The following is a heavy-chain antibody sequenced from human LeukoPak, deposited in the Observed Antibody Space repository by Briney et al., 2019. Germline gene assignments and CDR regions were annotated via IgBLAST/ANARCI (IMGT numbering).Heavy chain of an antibody. J-gene: IGHJ4*02. D-gene: IGHD2-2*01. CDR2: ISGSGGST. V-gene: IGHV3-23*01. CDR1: GLTLNSYG. Sequence: GGSRRPSCAASGLTLNSYGMSWVRQPPGKGLEWVSAISGSGGSTYYADSVKGRFTISRDNSKNTLYLQMNSLRAEDTAVYYCAKVGIYCSSTSCLSFFDYWGQGTLVTVSS. CDR3: AKVGIYCSSTSCLSFFDY.